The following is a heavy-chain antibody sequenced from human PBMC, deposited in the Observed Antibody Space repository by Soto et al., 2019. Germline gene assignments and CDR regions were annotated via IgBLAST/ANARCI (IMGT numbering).Heavy chain of an antibody. CDR3: AAARVKLGYYYYMDV. Sequence: SVKVSCKASGGTFSSYTISWVRQAPGQGLEWMGRIIPILGIANYAQKFQGRVTITADKSTSTAYMELSSLRSEDTAVYYCAAARVKLGYYYYMDVWGKGTTVTVSS. D-gene: IGHD6-25*01. CDR1: GGTFSSYT. J-gene: IGHJ6*03. CDR2: IIPILGIA. V-gene: IGHV1-69*02.